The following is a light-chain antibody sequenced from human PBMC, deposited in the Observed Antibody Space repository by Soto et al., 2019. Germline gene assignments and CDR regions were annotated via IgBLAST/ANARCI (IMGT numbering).Light chain of an antibody. CDR3: QQFRNWPWT. V-gene: IGKV3-20*01. Sequence: EIVLTQSPGTLSLSPGERATLSCRASHTISSSYLAWYQQKPGQAPRLLMYGASTRATGVPARISGSGSGTEFTLTISSLQSEDFAVYYCQQFRNWPWTFGQGTKVDNK. CDR1: HTISSSY. CDR2: GAS. J-gene: IGKJ1*01.